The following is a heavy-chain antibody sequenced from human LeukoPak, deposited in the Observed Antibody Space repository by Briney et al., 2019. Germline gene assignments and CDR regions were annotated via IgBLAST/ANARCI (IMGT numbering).Heavy chain of an antibody. CDR3: ARDKIERYYDFWSGYSYYFDY. V-gene: IGHV3-23*01. Sequence: GGSLRLSCAASGFTFSSYAMSWVRQAPGKGLEWVSAISGSGGSTYYADSVKGRFTISRDNSKNTLYLQMNSLRAEDTAVYYCARDKIERYYDFWSGYSYYFDYWGQGTLVTVSS. J-gene: IGHJ4*02. CDR1: GFTFSSYA. CDR2: ISGSGGST. D-gene: IGHD3-3*01.